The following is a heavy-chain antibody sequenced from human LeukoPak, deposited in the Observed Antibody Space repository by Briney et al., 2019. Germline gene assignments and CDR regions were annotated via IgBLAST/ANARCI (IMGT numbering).Heavy chain of an antibody. V-gene: IGHV3-23*01. D-gene: IGHD2-2*01. CDR2: ISGSGGST. CDR1: GFTFSSYA. Sequence: GGCLRLSCAASGFTFSSYAMSWVRQAPGKGLEWVSAISGSGGSTYYADSVKGRFTISRDNTKNTLYLQMNSLRAEDTAVYYCAKGVVVAPDVTPFDYWGQGTLVTVSS. CDR3: AKGVVVAPDVTPFDY. J-gene: IGHJ4*02.